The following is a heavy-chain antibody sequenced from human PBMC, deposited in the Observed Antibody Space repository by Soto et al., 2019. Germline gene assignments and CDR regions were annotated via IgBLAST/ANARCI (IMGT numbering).Heavy chain of an antibody. V-gene: IGHV3-74*01. CDR1: GFTFSTYW. CDR2: IKSDGSST. J-gene: IGHJ6*02. Sequence: GGSLRLSCAASGFTFSTYWMHWVRQAPGKGLVWVARIKSDGSSTTYADSVKGRFAISRDNAKNTLYLQMNSLRGEDTAVYYCARLLGRSYRFRHHYALDVWGQGTTVTVSS. CDR3: ARLLGRSYRFRHHYALDV. D-gene: IGHD3-16*02.